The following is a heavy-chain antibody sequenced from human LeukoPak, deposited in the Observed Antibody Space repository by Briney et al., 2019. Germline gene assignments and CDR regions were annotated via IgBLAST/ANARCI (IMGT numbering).Heavy chain of an antibody. Sequence: ASVKVSCKASGYTFTSYGIIWVRQAPGQGLEWMGWISAYSGNTNYAQKLQGRVTITADKSTSTAYMELSSLTFEDTAVYYCARDRLQMATINTLKAFYFDTWGQGTLVTVSS. V-gene: IGHV1-18*01. D-gene: IGHD5-12*01. CDR1: GYTFTSYG. CDR2: ISAYSGNT. J-gene: IGHJ4*02. CDR3: ARDRLQMATINTLKAFYFDT.